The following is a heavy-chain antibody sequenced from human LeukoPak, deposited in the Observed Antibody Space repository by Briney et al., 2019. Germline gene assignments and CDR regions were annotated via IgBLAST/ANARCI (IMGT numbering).Heavy chain of an antibody. V-gene: IGHV1-8*03. D-gene: IGHD6-13*01. Sequence: ASVKVSCKASGGTFSSYAISWVRQAPGQGLEWMGWMNPNSGNTGYAQKFQGRVTITRNTSISTAYMELSSLRSEDTAVYYCARGTPQYSSSWYGNFPDYWGQGTLVTVSS. CDR3: ARGTPQYSSSWYGNFPDY. J-gene: IGHJ4*02. CDR1: GGTFSSYA. CDR2: MNPNSGNT.